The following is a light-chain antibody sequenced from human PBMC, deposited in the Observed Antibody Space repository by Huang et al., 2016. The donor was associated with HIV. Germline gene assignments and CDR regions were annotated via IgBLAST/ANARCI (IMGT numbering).Light chain of an antibody. V-gene: IGKV3-15*01. J-gene: IGKJ1*01. CDR1: QRVSST. CDR3: HQYNNWPQT. CDR2: AAS. Sequence: EIVMKQSPATLSVSPGERDTLSCRSSQRVSSTLAWYQHKPGQAPRLLIYAASARASGIPARFSGSGSGTEFTLTISSLQSEDFAVYYCHQYNNWPQTFGQGTKVEIK.